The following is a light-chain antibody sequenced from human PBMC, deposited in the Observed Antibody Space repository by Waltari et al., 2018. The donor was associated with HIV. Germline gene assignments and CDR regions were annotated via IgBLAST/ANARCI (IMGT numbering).Light chain of an antibody. CDR2: EGS. V-gene: IGLV2-14*01. Sequence: QSALTQPASVSGSPGQSITISCTGTSSDVGGYNYVSWYQHHPGNAPKLIIYEGSYRPSGVSDRFSGSKSGNTASLTISGLQAEDETDYYCSSYTSSSTWVFGGGTKLTVL. CDR1: SSDVGGYNY. CDR3: SSYTSSSTWV. J-gene: IGLJ3*02.